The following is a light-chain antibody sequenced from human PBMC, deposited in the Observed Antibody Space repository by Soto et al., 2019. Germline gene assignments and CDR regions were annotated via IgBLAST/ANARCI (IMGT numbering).Light chain of an antibody. Sequence: QSVLTQPPSVSGAPGQRVTISCTGSSSNIGAGYDVHWYQHLPGAAPKLLIYGNSNRPSGVPDRFSGSKSATSASLAITGLQADDEADYYCQSYDSSLSAVVFGGGTKVTVL. J-gene: IGLJ2*01. V-gene: IGLV1-40*01. CDR3: QSYDSSLSAVV. CDR2: GNS. CDR1: SSNIGAGYD.